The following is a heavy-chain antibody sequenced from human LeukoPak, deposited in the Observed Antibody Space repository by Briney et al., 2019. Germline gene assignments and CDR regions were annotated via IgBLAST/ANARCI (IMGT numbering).Heavy chain of an antibody. CDR2: IIPIFGTA. V-gene: IGHV1-69*13. J-gene: IGHJ3*02. CDR3: ARAPSYCSSTSCYRGAFDI. CDR1: GGTFSSYA. D-gene: IGHD2-2*01. Sequence: SVKVSCKASGGTFSSYAISWERQAPGQGLEWMGGIIPIFGTANYAQKFQGRVTITADESTSTAYMELSSLRSEDTAVYYCARAPSYCSSTSCYRGAFDIWGQGTMVTVSS.